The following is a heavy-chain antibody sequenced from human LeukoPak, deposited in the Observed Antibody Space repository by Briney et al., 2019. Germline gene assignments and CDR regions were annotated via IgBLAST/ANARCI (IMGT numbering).Heavy chain of an antibody. CDR2: IYHSGST. V-gene: IGHV4-59*04. Sequence: SETLSLTCTVSGGSISSYYWSWIRQPPGKGLEWIGSIYHSGSTYYNPSLKSRVTISVDTSKNQFSLKLSSVTAADTAVYYRADLTAGTRTSWGQGTLVTVSS. J-gene: IGHJ4*02. CDR1: GGSISSYY. D-gene: IGHD6-13*01. CDR3: ADLTAGTRTS.